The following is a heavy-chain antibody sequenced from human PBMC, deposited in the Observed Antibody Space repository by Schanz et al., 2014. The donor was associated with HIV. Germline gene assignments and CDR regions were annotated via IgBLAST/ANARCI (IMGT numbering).Heavy chain of an antibody. D-gene: IGHD3-22*01. Sequence: QVQLVESGGGVVQPGRSLRLSCAGSGFSFDTFGIHWVRQAPGKGLEWLAVISYDGRNKKFANSVKGRLTISRDNSKNTVYLEVKRLRAEDTAVYFCAKDRNYYDSKYRGKGNYYYYYGMDVWGQGTTVIVSS. J-gene: IGHJ6*02. CDR1: GFSFDTFG. CDR3: AKDRNYYDSKYRGKGNYYYYYGMDV. V-gene: IGHV3-30*18. CDR2: ISYDGRNK.